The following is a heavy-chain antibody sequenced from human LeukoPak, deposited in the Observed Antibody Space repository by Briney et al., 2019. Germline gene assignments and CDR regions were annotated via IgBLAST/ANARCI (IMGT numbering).Heavy chain of an antibody. V-gene: IGHV4-34*01. J-gene: IGHJ6*03. CDR3: ARVRDIVVVVAATPYYYMDV. Sequence: SETLSLTCAVYGGSFSGYYCSWIRQPPGKGLEWIGEINHSGSTNYNPSLKSRVTISVDTSKNQFSLKLSSVTAADTAVYYCARVRDIVVVVAATPYYYMDVWGKGTTVTVSS. CDR1: GGSFSGYY. CDR2: INHSGST. D-gene: IGHD2-15*01.